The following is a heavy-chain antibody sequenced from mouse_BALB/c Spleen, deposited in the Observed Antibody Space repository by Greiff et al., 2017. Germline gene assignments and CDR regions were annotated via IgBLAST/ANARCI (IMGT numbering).Heavy chain of an antibody. V-gene: IGHV1-14*01. CDR3: ARALYYGSSYWYFDV. CDR1: GYTFTSYV. J-gene: IGHJ1*01. Sequence: EVKLVESGPELVKPGASVKMSCKASGYTFTSYVMHWVKQKPGQGLEWIGYINPYNDGTKYNEKFKGKATLTSDKSSSTAYMELSSLTSEDSAVYYCARALYYGSSYWYFDVWGAGTTVTVSS. D-gene: IGHD1-1*01. CDR2: INPYNDGT.